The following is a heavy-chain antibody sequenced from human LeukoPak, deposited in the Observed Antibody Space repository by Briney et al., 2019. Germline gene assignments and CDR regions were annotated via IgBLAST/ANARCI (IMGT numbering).Heavy chain of an antibody. CDR3: ARGEYDFWSGNAFDI. CDR2: IYYSGST. V-gene: IGHV4-61*01. CDR1: GGSVSSGSYY. Sequence: PSETLSLTCTVSGGSVSSGSYYWGWIRQPPGKGLEWIGYIYYSGSTNYNPSLKSRVTISVDTSKNQFSLKLSSATAADTAVYYCARGEYDFWSGNAFDIWGQGTMVTVSS. J-gene: IGHJ3*02. D-gene: IGHD3-3*01.